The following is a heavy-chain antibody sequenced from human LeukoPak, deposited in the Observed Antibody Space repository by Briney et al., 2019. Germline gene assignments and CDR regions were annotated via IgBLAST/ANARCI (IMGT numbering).Heavy chain of an antibody. Sequence: ASVKLSCKGYGGTFSSDAISWVRQAPGQGHEWMGGITPIFGTANYAQKFHGRVTINADEFTNTVYMELSSLRSEDTAVYYCARDPYSGSSLYFDYWGQGTLVTVSS. D-gene: IGHD1-26*01. CDR1: GGTFSSDA. CDR2: ITPIFGTA. V-gene: IGHV1-69*13. CDR3: ARDPYSGSSLYFDY. J-gene: IGHJ4*02.